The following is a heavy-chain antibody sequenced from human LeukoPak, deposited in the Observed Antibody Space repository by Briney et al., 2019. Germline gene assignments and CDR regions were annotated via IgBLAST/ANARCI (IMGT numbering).Heavy chain of an antibody. CDR2: ISYDGSNK. V-gene: IGHV3-30*18. CDR1: GFTFSSYG. CDR3: AKSGPAWQWPSYFDY. D-gene: IGHD6-19*01. J-gene: IGHJ4*02. Sequence: GGSLRLSCAASGFTFSSYGMHWVRQAPGKGLEWVAVISYDGSNKYYADSVKGRFTISRDNSKNTLYLQMNSLRAEDTAVYYCAKSGPAWQWPSYFDYWGQGTLVTVSS.